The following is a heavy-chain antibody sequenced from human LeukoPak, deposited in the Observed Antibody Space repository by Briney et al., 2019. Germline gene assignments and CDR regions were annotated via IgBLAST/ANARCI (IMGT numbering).Heavy chain of an antibody. J-gene: IGHJ4*02. CDR1: GFTFSNFW. D-gene: IGHD6-6*01. CDR2: IGSDGITT. Sequence: GGSLRLSCAASGFTFSNFWMHWVRQAPGKGLVWVSRIGSDGITTNYADSVKGRFAISRDNAKHTLYLQVNSLRAEDTAVYYCARSNSSSFDYWGQGTLVTVSS. CDR3: ARSNSSSFDY. V-gene: IGHV3-74*01.